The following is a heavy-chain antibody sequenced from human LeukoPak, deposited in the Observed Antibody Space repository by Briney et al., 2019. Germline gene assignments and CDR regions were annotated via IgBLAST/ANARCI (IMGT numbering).Heavy chain of an antibody. V-gene: IGHV1-8*02. Sequence: ASVKVSCKASGYTFTSYDIIWLRQATGQGLEWMGWMNPNSGNTGYVQKLQGRLTMTRDTSISTAYMELSSLRSEDTAVYYCARDLVDNACDFWGQGTLVTVSS. J-gene: IGHJ4*02. CDR2: MNPNSGNT. CDR1: GYTFTSYD. D-gene: IGHD2-8*01. CDR3: ARDLVDNACDF.